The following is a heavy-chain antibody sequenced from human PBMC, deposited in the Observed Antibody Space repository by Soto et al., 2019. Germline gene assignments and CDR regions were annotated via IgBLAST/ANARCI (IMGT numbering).Heavy chain of an antibody. Sequence: SETLSLTCTVSGGSISSYYWSWIRQPPGKGLEWIGYIYYSGSTNYNPSLKSRVTISVDTSKNQFSLKLSSVTAADTAVYYCARRDGGTCSGGSCYDGAFDIWGQGTMVTVSS. D-gene: IGHD2-15*01. CDR1: GGSISSYY. CDR2: IYYSGST. CDR3: ARRDGGTCSGGSCYDGAFDI. J-gene: IGHJ3*02. V-gene: IGHV4-59*08.